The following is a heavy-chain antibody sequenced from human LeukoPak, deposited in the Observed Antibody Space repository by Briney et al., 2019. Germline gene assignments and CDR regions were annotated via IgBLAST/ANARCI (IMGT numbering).Heavy chain of an antibody. J-gene: IGHJ5*02. V-gene: IGHV3-48*03. CDR1: GFTFSSYE. CDR2: IGSSGNTI. Sequence: GGSLRLSCAASGFTFSSYEMNWVRQAPGKGLEWISYIGSSGNTIYYADSVKGRFTISRDNAKNSLYLQMKGLRAEDTAIYYCARGAVWFDPWGRGTLVTVSS. CDR3: ARGAVWFDP.